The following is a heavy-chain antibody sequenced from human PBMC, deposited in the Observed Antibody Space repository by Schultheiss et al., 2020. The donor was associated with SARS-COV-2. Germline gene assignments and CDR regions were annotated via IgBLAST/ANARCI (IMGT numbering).Heavy chain of an antibody. CDR3: AAGEFDTAMDLGYYYYGMDV. V-gene: IGHV1-58*02. CDR2: IVVGSGNT. D-gene: IGHD5-18*01. CDR1: GYTFTGYY. J-gene: IGHJ6*02. Sequence: SVKVSCKASGYTFTGYYMHWVRQAPGQGLEWIGWIVVGSGNTNYAQKFQERVTITRDMSTSTAYMELSSLRSEDTAVYYCAAGEFDTAMDLGYYYYGMDVWGQGTTVTVSS.